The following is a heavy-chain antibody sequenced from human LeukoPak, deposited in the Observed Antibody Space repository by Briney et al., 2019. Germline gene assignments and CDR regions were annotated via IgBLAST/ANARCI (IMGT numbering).Heavy chain of an antibody. V-gene: IGHV1-3*01. CDR2: LNAGNGKT. CDR3: ARASYYYAGSTGDY. J-gene: IGHJ4*02. D-gene: IGHD3-22*01. CDR1: GYTFTSYA. Sequence: ASVRVSSKDSGYTFTSYAMHWVRQAPGQRGEWMGWLNAGNGKTKYSQKFQGRVTITRDTSASTAYMELSSLRSEDTAVYYCARASYYYAGSTGDYGGQGSLSTVS.